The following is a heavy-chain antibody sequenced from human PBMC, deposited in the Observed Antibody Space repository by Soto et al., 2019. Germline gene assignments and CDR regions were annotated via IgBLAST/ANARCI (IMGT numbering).Heavy chain of an antibody. J-gene: IGHJ4*02. CDR2: ISYDGRNE. CDR1: GFSFSSYA. V-gene: IGHV3-30*04. Sequence: QVKLVESGGGVVQAGTSLRLSCAASGFSFSSYAMHWVRQAPGKGQEWLSFISYDGRNEYYADSVKGRFTVSRDSSKDTLYLEINTLTREDTAVYYCARDGCPNGVCFNDYWGQGTLVTVSP. CDR3: ARDGCPNGVCFNDY. D-gene: IGHD2-8*01.